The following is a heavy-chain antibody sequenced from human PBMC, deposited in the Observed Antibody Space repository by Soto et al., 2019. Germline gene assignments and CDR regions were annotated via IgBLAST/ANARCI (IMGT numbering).Heavy chain of an antibody. CDR3: AKRSGYSYGHLDY. D-gene: IGHD5-18*01. J-gene: IGHJ4*02. CDR2: ISGSGGST. CDR1: GFTFSSYA. Sequence: EVQLLESGGGLVQPGGSLRLSCAASGFTFSSYAMSWVRQAPGKGLEWVSAISGSGGSTYYADSVKGRFTISSDNSKNTLYLQMNSLRAEDTAVYYCAKRSGYSYGHLDYWGQGTLVTVSS. V-gene: IGHV3-23*01.